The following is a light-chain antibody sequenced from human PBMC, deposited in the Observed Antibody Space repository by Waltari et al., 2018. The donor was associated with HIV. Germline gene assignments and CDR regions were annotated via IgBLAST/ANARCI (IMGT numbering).Light chain of an antibody. CDR2: RNN. Sequence: QSVLTQPPSASGTPGQRVTISCSGSSSNIGSNYVYWYQQLPGTAPKLLIYRNNQRPSGVPDRLSGSKSDTSASLAISGLRSEDEADYYCAAWDDSLSGLVFGGGTKLTVL. CDR3: AAWDDSLSGLV. V-gene: IGLV1-47*01. J-gene: IGLJ3*02. CDR1: SSNIGSNY.